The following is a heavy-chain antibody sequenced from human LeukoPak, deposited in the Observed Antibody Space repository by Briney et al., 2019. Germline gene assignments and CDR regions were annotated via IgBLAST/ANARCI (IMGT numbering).Heavy chain of an antibody. V-gene: IGHV4-59*01. J-gene: IGHJ3*02. CDR1: GVSFSSYY. CDR2: IYNSEST. Sequence: SETLSLTCTVSGVSFSSYYWSWIRQPPGKGLEWVGYIYNSESTNYNPSLKSRVTISVDPSKNQFSLNLRSVTAADTAVYYCARESSTSLYAFDIWGQGAMVTVSS. CDR3: ARESSTSLYAFDI. D-gene: IGHD2-2*01.